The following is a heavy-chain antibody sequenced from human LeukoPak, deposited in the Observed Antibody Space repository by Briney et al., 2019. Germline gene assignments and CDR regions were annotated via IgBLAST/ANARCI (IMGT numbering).Heavy chain of an antibody. CDR1: EYTFTSYY. CDR3: ARGGYYYDSSGYKIDY. Sequence: ASVKVSCKASEYTFTSYYIHWVRQAPGQGPEWVGWISAYNGDTNHAQKFQGRVTMTTDTSTRTAYMELRSLRSDDTAVYYCARGGYYYDSSGYKIDYWGQGTLVTVSS. V-gene: IGHV1-18*04. D-gene: IGHD3-22*01. J-gene: IGHJ4*02. CDR2: ISAYNGDT.